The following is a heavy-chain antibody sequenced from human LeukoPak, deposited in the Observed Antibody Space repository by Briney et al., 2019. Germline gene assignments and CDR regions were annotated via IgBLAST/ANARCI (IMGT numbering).Heavy chain of an antibody. Sequence: ASVKVSCKASGYTFTSYSISWVRQAPGQGLAWMGWISAYNGNTNYAQKLQGRVTMTTDTSTSTAYMELRSLRSDDTAVYYCARDRRVLPTLYYFDYWGQGTLVTVSS. CDR1: GYTFTSYS. CDR3: ARDRRVLPTLYYFDY. V-gene: IGHV1-18*01. D-gene: IGHD3-10*01. J-gene: IGHJ4*02. CDR2: ISAYNGNT.